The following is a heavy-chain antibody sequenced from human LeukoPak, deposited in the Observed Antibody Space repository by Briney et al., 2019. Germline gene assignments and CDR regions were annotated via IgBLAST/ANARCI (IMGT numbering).Heavy chain of an antibody. D-gene: IGHD6-19*01. CDR2: INPKSGDA. Sequence: ASVKVSCKASGYTFTDYYMHWVRQAPGQTFEWLAWINPKSGDAHYTQKFQGRVTVTTDTSITSVYMELSGLQSDDTAVYYCVRDLTGGSGDWGQGTLVTVSS. V-gene: IGHV1-2*02. CDR3: VRDLTGGSGD. CDR1: GYTFTDYY. J-gene: IGHJ4*02.